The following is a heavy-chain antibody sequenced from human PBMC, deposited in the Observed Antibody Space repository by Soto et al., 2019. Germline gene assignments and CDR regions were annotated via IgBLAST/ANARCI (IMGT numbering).Heavy chain of an antibody. CDR3: ARPFDTSNWYDF. CDR1: GGSISSGGYY. D-gene: IGHD2-2*01. V-gene: IGHV4-31*03. J-gene: IGHJ5*01. Sequence: SETLSLTCTVSGGSISSGGYYWSWIRQHPGRGLEWIGYIYYSGSTYYNPSLKSRVTISVDTSKNQFSLKLSSVTAADTAMYYCARPFDTSNWYDFWGQGTLVTVSS. CDR2: IYYSGST.